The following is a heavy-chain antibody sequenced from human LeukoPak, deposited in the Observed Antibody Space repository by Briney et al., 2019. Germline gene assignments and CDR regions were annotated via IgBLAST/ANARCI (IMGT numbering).Heavy chain of an antibody. CDR3: ARDLGLRAYCGGDCSSYFDY. CDR1: GGTFSSYA. D-gene: IGHD2-21*02. V-gene: IGHV1-69*05. CDR2: IIPIFGTA. J-gene: IGHJ4*02. Sequence: SVKVSCKASGGTFSSYAISWLRQAPGQGLEWMGRIIPIFGTANYAQKFQGRVTITTDESTSTAYMELSSLRSEDTAVYYCARDLGLRAYCGGDCSSYFDYWGQGTLVTVSS.